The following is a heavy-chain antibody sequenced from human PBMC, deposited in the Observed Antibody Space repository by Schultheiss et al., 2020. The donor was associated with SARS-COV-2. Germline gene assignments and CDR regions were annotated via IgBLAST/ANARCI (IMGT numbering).Heavy chain of an antibody. J-gene: IGHJ4*02. CDR2: IYFTGIT. CDR3: ARATRVENLFSVRGGSFDF. CDR1: GSSITGFF. D-gene: IGHD5-24*01. V-gene: IGHV4-59*01. Sequence: SETLSLTCSVSGSSITGFFWTWIRQPPGKGLDPIGNIYFTGITKYNPSLKSRVAISADTSNNQFSLRLGSVTAADTAVYFCARATRVENLFSVRGGSFDFWGRGALVTVSS.